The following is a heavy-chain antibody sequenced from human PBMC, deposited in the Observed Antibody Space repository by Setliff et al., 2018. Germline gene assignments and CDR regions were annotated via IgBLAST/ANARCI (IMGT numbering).Heavy chain of an antibody. Sequence: PGGSLRLSCEASGFSFNRHWMTWVRQAPGKGLEWVANMKQDGSEIYYVDSVKGRFSISRDNAKNSLYLQMNSLRAEDTAVYYCAKLVWLTTWYYMDVWGKGTTVTVSS. CDR2: MKQDGSEI. J-gene: IGHJ6*03. CDR3: AKLVWLTTWYYMDV. V-gene: IGHV3-7*03. D-gene: IGHD5-18*01. CDR1: GFSFNRHW.